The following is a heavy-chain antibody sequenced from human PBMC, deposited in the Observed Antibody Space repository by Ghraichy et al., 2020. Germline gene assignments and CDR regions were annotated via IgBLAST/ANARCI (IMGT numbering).Heavy chain of an antibody. J-gene: IGHJ2*01. V-gene: IGHV1-2*02. CDR3: ARDLITMIGYGDYWYFDL. CDR2: INPNSGGT. D-gene: IGHD3-22*01. Sequence: ASVKVSCKASGYPFTGYYMHWVRQAPGQGLEWMGWINPNSGGTNYAQKFQGRVTMTRDTSISTAYMELSRLRSDDTAVYYCARDLITMIGYGDYWYFDLWGRGTLVTVSA. CDR1: GYPFTGYY.